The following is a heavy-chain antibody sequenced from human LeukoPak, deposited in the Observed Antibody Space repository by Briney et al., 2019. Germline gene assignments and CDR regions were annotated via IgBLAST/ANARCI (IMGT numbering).Heavy chain of an antibody. CDR1: GYTFTGYY. Sequence: ASVKVSCKASGYTFTGYYMHWVRQAPGQGLEWMGWINPNSGGTKYAQKFQGRVTMTRDTSITTVYMELSSLRSDDTAVYYCARDYYGSGSYYQLGYWGQGTLVAVSS. D-gene: IGHD3-10*01. J-gene: IGHJ4*02. CDR3: ARDYYGSGSYYQLGY. V-gene: IGHV1-2*02. CDR2: INPNSGGT.